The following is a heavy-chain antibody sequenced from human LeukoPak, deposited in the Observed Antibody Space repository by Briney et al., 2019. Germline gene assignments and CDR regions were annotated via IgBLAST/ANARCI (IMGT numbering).Heavy chain of an antibody. J-gene: IGHJ5*02. CDR3: ARGISGNSHWFDP. Sequence: PSETPSLTCTVSGGSISSYYWSWIRQPAGKELEWIGRIHSSGSTKDNPSLKSRVTMSVDTSKNQFSLRLNSITAADTAVYYCARGISGNSHWFDPWGQGTLVTVSS. D-gene: IGHD3-10*01. CDR1: GGSISSYY. CDR2: IHSSGST. V-gene: IGHV4-4*07.